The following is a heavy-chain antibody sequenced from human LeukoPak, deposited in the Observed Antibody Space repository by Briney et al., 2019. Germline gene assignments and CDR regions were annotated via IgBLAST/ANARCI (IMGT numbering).Heavy chain of an antibody. CDR3: ARSYGYSYYYYYMDV. CDR1: GFTFSSYG. D-gene: IGHD5-18*01. CDR2: IRYDESNK. Sequence: GGSLRLSCAASGFTFSSYGMHWVRQAPGKGLEWVAFIRYDESNKYYADSVKGRFTISRDNAKNSLYLQMNSLRAEDTALYYCARSYGYSYYYYYMDVWGKGTTVTVSS. V-gene: IGHV3-30*02. J-gene: IGHJ6*03.